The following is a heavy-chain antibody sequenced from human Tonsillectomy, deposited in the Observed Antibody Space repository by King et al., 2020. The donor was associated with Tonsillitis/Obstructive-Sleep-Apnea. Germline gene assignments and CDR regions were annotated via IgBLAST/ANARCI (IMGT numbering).Heavy chain of an antibody. D-gene: IGHD3-3*01. V-gene: IGHV5-10-1*03. CDR1: GYSFTNYW. CDR2: IDPSDSYT. CDR3: ARHYDDLSRLGFDP. Sequence: QLVQSGAEVKKPGESLRISCQGFGYSFTNYWINWVRQMPGKGLEWMGNIDPSDSYTTYSPSSQGHVTISADKSISTAYMQWSSMKASDTAMYYCARHYDDLSRLGFDPWGQGTLVTVAS. J-gene: IGHJ5*02.